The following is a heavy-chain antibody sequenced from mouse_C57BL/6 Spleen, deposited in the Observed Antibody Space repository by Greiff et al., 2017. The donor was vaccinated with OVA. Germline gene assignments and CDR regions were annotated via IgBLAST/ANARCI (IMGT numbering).Heavy chain of an antibody. V-gene: IGHV1-55*01. Sequence: QVQLQQPGAGLVKPGASVKMSCKASGYTFTSYWITWVKQMPGQGLEWIGDIYPGSGSTNYNEKFKSKATLTVDTSSSTAYMQLSSLTSEDSAVYYCARDYGSSPWFAYWGQGTLVTVSA. J-gene: IGHJ3*01. CDR1: GYTFTSYW. CDR3: ARDYGSSPWFAY. D-gene: IGHD1-1*01. CDR2: IYPGSGST.